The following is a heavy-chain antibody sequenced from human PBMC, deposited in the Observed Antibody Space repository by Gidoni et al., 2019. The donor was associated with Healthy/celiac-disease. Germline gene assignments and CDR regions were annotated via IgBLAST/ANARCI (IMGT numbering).Heavy chain of an antibody. CDR2: ISSSSSTI. V-gene: IGHV3-48*01. J-gene: IGHJ3*02. CDR1: GFTLSSYS. D-gene: IGHD2-2*01. CDR3: ARGLGYCSSTSCLDAFDI. Sequence: EVQLVESGGGLVQPGGSLRLSCAASGFTLSSYSMNWVRPAPGNGLEWVSYISSSSSTIDYADSVKGRFTISRDNAKNSLYLQMNSLRAEDTAVYYCARGLGYCSSTSCLDAFDIWGQGTMVTVSS.